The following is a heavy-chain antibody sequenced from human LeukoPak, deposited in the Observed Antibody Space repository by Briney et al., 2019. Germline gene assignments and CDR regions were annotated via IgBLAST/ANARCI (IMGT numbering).Heavy chain of an antibody. Sequence: GGSLRLSCAASGVTFSSYGMHWVRQAPGKGLEWVAVISYDGSNQYYADSVKGRFTISRENSKNTLYLQMNSLRAEDTAVYYCAKARNSGSYLNYFDYWGQGTLVTVSS. CDR2: ISYDGSNQ. J-gene: IGHJ4*02. D-gene: IGHD1-26*01. CDR1: GVTFSSYG. V-gene: IGHV3-30*18. CDR3: AKARNSGSYLNYFDY.